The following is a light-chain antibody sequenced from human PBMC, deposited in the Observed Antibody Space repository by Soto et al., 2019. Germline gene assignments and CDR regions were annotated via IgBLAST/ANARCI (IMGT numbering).Light chain of an antibody. J-gene: IGKJ1*01. V-gene: IGKV3D-15*01. Sequence: EIVMTQSPATLSFPPGERATPSCRASRSVSANLAWSQQRPGQLPRLLVYEASSRATGIPARFSGSGSETEFTLTISSLQSEDSAVYYCQQYNHWPPWTFGQGTKVEIK. CDR1: RSVSAN. CDR2: EAS. CDR3: QQYNHWPPWT.